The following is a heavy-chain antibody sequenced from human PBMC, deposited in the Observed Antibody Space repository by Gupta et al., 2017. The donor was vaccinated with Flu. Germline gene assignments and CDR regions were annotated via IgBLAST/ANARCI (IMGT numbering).Heavy chain of an antibody. J-gene: IGHJ4*02. CDR1: GFIFRDYY. V-gene: IGHV3-11*01. CDR3: ARGLRRLGELSPHFDH. CDR2: ISGSGTGI. D-gene: IGHD3-16*02. Sequence: QVQLVESGGGLVRPGGSLRLSCGASGFIFRDYYLSWIRLAPGKGLEWLSYISGSGTGIFYADSVKGRFTISRDNTDNSLYLQMNDLRGDDAAVYFCARGLRRLGELSPHFDHWGQGTPVTVSS.